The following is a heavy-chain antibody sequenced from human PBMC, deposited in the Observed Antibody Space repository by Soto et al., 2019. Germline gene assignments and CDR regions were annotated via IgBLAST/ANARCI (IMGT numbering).Heavy chain of an antibody. CDR1: GFTFGDYA. CDR2: IRSKAYGGTP. V-gene: IGHV3-49*04. Sequence: GGSLRLSCTVSGFTFGDYAVNWARQTPGKGLEWVGFIRSKAYGGTPEYAASVKGRFSISRDDSKTIAYLQMNSLRAEDTALYYCTRAAWFPYLSFYWGQGALVTVSS. D-gene: IGHD3-10*01. J-gene: IGHJ4*02. CDR3: TRAAWFPYLSFY.